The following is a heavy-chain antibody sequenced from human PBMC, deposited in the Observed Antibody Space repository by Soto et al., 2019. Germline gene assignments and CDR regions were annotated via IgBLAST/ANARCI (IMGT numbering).Heavy chain of an antibody. CDR1: GFSLSTSGVG. Sequence: QITLKESGPTLVKPTQTLTLTCTFSGFSLSTSGVGVGWIRQPPGKALEWLALIYWDDDKRYSPSLKSRLTITKDPSKNQVVLTMTNMDPVDTATYYCAHISSSSPRHYYYGMDVWGQGTTVTDSS. CDR2: IYWDDDK. D-gene: IGHD6-6*01. J-gene: IGHJ6*02. V-gene: IGHV2-5*02. CDR3: AHISSSSPRHYYYGMDV.